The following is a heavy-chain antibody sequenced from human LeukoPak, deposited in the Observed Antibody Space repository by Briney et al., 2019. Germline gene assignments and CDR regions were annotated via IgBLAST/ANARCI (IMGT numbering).Heavy chain of an antibody. CDR1: GVSISCSSYY. CDR3: ARLYYDSSGYYQICYFDY. V-gene: IGHV4-39*01. Sequence: SETLSLTCTVSGVSISCSSYYWGWIRQPPGKGLEWIGSICYSGSTCYNPSLKSRVTISVDTSKNQFSLNLSSVTAADTAVYYCARLYYDSSGYYQICYFDYWGQGTLVTVSS. D-gene: IGHD3-22*01. J-gene: IGHJ4*02. CDR2: ICYSGST.